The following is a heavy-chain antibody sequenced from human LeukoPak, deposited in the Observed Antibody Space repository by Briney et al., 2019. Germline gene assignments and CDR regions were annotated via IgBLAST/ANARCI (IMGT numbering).Heavy chain of an antibody. CDR2: ISASGAVP. D-gene: IGHD1-26*01. V-gene: IGHV3-11*04. CDR1: GFRFDSFY. CDR3: AREEGGNYFDA. J-gene: IGHJ4*02. Sequence: KPGGSLRLSCAASGFRFDSFYMGWIRQVPGKGLDYIALISASGAVPYYAESVKGRFTISRDNAKNSLYLQMNSLRAEDTAVYYCAREEGGNYFDAWGQGTLVTVSS.